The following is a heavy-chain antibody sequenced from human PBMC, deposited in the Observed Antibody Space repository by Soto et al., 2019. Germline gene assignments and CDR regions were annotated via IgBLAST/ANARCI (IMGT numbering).Heavy chain of an antibody. J-gene: IGHJ3*02. CDR3: AGWLQWEVHDAFDI. Sequence: SETLSLTCTVSGGSISGSTYYWGWIRQPPGKGLEWIGFIYYSGSTNYNPSLKSRVTISVDTSKNQFSLKLSSVTAADTAVYYCAGWLQWEVHDAFDIWGQGTMVTVSS. CDR2: IYYSGST. D-gene: IGHD5-12*01. CDR1: GGSISGSTYY. V-gene: IGHV4-61*05.